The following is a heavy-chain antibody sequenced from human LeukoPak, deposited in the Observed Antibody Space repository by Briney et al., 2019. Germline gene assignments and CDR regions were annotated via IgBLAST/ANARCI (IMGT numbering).Heavy chain of an antibody. Sequence: ASVKVSCKASGGTFSSYAISWVRQAPGQGLEWMGGIIPIFGTANYAQKFQGRVTITADESTSTAYMELSSLRSEDTAVYYRARDPSRAQNTIFGVVTSNYGMDVWGQGTTVTVSS. V-gene: IGHV1-69*13. CDR1: GGTFSSYA. CDR3: ARDPSRAQNTIFGVVTSNYGMDV. J-gene: IGHJ6*02. CDR2: IIPIFGTA. D-gene: IGHD3-3*01.